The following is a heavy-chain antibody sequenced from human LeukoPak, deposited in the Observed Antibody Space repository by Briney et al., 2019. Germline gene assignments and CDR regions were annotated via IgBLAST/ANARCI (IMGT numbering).Heavy chain of an antibody. Sequence: SETLSLTCADYGGSFSGYYWSWIRQPPGKGLEWIGEINHSGSTNYNPSLKSRVTISVDTSKNQFSLKLSSVTAADTAVYYCARPRRRGYCSGGSCPMDVWGKGTTVTVSS. CDR1: GGSFSGYY. CDR3: ARPRRRGYCSGGSCPMDV. CDR2: INHSGST. D-gene: IGHD2-15*01. J-gene: IGHJ6*03. V-gene: IGHV4-34*01.